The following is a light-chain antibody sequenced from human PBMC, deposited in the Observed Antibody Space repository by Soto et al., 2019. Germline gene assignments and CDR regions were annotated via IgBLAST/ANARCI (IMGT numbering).Light chain of an antibody. Sequence: QSALTQPRSVSASPGQSVAISCSGTSGDVGGYNYVSWYQQHPGKVPKVIIYGVDKRPPGVPDRFSGSKSGNTASLTISGLQAEDEADYYCCSYAGSYSFVVFGGGTKLTVL. V-gene: IGLV2-11*01. CDR2: GVD. CDR3: CSYAGSYSFVV. CDR1: SGDVGGYNY. J-gene: IGLJ2*01.